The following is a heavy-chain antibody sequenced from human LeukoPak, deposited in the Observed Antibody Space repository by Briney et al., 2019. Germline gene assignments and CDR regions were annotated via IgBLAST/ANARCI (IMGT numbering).Heavy chain of an antibody. CDR3: AKAADQYYYSYFYYMDV. CDR1: GFTFCSFG. J-gene: IGHJ6*03. CDR2: ISYDGGSK. V-gene: IGHV3-30*18. Sequence: GGSLRLFCAACGFTFCSFGMLGVRQARGKGRVWVAVISYDGGSKDYADSVKGRFTISRDNSKNTLYLQMNSLTVEDTAVYYCAKAADQYYYSYFYYMDVWGKGTTVTVSS. D-gene: IGHD2/OR15-2a*01.